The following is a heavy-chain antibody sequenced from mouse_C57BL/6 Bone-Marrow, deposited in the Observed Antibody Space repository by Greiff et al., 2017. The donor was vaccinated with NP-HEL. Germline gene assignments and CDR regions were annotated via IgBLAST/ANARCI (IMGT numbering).Heavy chain of an antibody. J-gene: IGHJ3*01. V-gene: IGHV1-74*01. CDR3: AIYYGNAWFAY. Sequence: QVQLKQPGAELVKPGASVKVSCKASGYTFTSYWMHWVKQRPGQGLEWIGRIHPSDSDTNYNQKFKGKATLTVDKSSSTAYMQLSSLTSEDSAVYYCAIYYGNAWFAYWGQGTLVTVSA. CDR2: IHPSDSDT. CDR1: GYTFTSYW. D-gene: IGHD2-1*01.